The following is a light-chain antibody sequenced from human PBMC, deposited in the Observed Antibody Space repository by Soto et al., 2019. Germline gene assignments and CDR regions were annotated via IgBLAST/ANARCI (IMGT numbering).Light chain of an antibody. J-gene: IGLJ1*01. CDR1: SSDVGSYNL. V-gene: IGLV2-23*02. CDR3: CSYAGSTIFYV. Sequence: QSVLTQPASVSGSPGQSITISCTGTSSDVGSYNLVSWYQQHPGKAPKLMIYEVIKRPSGVSNRFSGSKSGNTASLTISGLQAEDEADYYCCSYAGSTIFYVFGTGTKVTVL. CDR2: EVI.